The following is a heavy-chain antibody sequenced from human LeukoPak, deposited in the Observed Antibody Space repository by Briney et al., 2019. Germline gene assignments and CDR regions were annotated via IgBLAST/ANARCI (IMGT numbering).Heavy chain of an antibody. J-gene: IGHJ3*02. CDR2: ISSNGGST. CDR3: ARARYDYGDYVGAFDI. D-gene: IGHD4-17*01. CDR1: GFTFSSYA. V-gene: IGHV3-64*01. Sequence: GGSLRLSCAASGFTFSSYAMHWVRQAPGKGLEYVSAISSNGGSTYYANSVKGRFTISRDNSKNTLYLQMGSLRAEDMAVYYCARARYDYGDYVGAFDIWGQGTMVTVSS.